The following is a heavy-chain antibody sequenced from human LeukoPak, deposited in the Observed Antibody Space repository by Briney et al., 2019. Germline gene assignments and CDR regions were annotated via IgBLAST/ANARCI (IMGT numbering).Heavy chain of an antibody. D-gene: IGHD6-6*01. CDR2: ISGSSSYI. J-gene: IGHJ4*02. V-gene: IGHV3-21*01. CDR3: ARDRGSSSSPLRGD. Sequence: GGSLRLSCAASGFTFSSYSMNWVRQAPGKGLEWVSSISGSSSYIYYADSVKGRFTISRDNAKNSLYLQMNSLRAEDTAVYYCARDRGSSSSPLRGDWGQGTLVTVSS. CDR1: GFTFSSYS.